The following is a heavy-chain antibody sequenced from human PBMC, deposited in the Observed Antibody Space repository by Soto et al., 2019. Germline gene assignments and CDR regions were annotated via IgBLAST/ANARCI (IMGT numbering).Heavy chain of an antibody. CDR1: GYTFTSYD. CDR2: MNPNSGNT. V-gene: IGHV1-8*01. Sequence: QVQLVQSGAEVKKPGASVKVSCKASGYTFTSYDINWVRQATGQGLEWMGWMNPNSGNTGYAQKFQGRVTMTRNTSISTAYRELSSLRSEDTVVYYCAREHSSSWRFDYWGQGTLVTVSS. D-gene: IGHD6-13*01. CDR3: AREHSSSWRFDY. J-gene: IGHJ4*02.